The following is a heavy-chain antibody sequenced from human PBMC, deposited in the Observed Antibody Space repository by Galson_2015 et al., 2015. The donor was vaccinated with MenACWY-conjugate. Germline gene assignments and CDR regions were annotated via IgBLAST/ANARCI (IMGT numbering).Heavy chain of an antibody. CDR3: TRDRHPPSAPFDY. J-gene: IGHJ4*02. V-gene: IGHV1-2*02. CDR2: IDPKSGGE. D-gene: IGHD2-2*01. CDR1: GYTFTAYF. Sequence: SVKVSCKASGYTFTAYFINWVRQAPGQGLQWMGWIDPKSGGENYAQNFKVRVTMTRDTSISTAYMDLSSLRSDDTAVYYCTRDRHPPSAPFDYWGQGTLVTVSS.